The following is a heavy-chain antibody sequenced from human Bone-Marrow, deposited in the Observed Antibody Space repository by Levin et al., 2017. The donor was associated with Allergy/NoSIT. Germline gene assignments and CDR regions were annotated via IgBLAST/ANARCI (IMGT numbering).Heavy chain of an antibody. V-gene: IGHV5-51*01. J-gene: IGHJ5*02. CDR3: ARHGGCSRTSCYNWFDP. CDR1: GYTFTTYW. CDR2: INPRDSDT. Sequence: KVSCKVSGYTFTTYWIGWVRQMPGKGLEWMGIINPRDSDTRYSPSFQGHVTMSVDKSFNTAYLRWGSLKASDTAIYYCARHGGCSRTSCYNWFDPWGQGTLVTVSS. D-gene: IGHD2-2*01.